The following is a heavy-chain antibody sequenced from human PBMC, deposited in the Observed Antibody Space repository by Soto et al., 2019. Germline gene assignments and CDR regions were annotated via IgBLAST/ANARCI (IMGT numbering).Heavy chain of an antibody. J-gene: IGHJ4*02. CDR2: INPMFNST. V-gene: IGHV1-69*01. CDR3: ARQIFAADY. CDR1: GGTFDHAA. Sequence: QVQLVQSGAEVKKPGSSVKVSCEAPGGTFDHAAITWVRQAPGQGLEWMGGINPMFNSTHYAQKFQGRVTITADAATSTAFMELRRLTFDDTAVYYCARQIFAADYWGQGTLLIVSS. D-gene: IGHD3-9*01.